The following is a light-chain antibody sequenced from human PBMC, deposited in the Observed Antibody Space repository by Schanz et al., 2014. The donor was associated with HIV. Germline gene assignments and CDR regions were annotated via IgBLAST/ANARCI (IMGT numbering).Light chain of an antibody. Sequence: EIVMTQSPATLSVSPGERATLSCRASQSVGSNLAWYQQRPGQAPRLLIYRASTRATGIPARFSGSGSGTEFTFTINGLGPEDFAVYYCQQRSNWPLGITFGPGTTVDIK. CDR1: QSVGSN. V-gene: IGKV3-15*01. CDR3: QQRSNWPLGIT. J-gene: IGKJ3*01. CDR2: RAS.